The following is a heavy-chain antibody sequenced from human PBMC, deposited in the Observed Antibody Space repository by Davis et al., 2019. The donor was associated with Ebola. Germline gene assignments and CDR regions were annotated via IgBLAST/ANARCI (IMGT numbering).Heavy chain of an antibody. CDR1: GYTFTGYY. D-gene: IGHD6-13*01. CDR3: ARSIAAAADAFDI. Sequence: ASVKVSCKASGYTFTGYYMHWVRQATGQGLEWMGWMNPNSGNTGYAQKFQGRVTITRNTSISTAYMELSSLRSEDTAVYYCARSIAAAADAFDIWGQGTMVTVSS. V-gene: IGHV1-8*03. CDR2: MNPNSGNT. J-gene: IGHJ3*02.